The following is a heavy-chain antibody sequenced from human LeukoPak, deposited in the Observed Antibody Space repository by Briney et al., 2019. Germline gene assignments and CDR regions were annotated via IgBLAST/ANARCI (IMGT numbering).Heavy chain of an antibody. J-gene: IGHJ4*02. CDR1: AFSLNAYN. CDR3: AKDRGYSSPYYFDY. CDR2: ISYTGTYI. Sequence: GGSLRLSCAASAFSLNAYNMNWVRQAPGKGLEWVSSISYTGTYIYYADSVKGRFTISRDNSKNTLYLQMNSLRAEDTAVYYCAKDRGYSSPYYFDYWGQGTLVTVSS. V-gene: IGHV3-21*04. D-gene: IGHD5-18*01.